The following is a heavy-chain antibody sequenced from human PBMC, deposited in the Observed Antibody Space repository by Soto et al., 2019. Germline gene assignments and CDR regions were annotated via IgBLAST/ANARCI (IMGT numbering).Heavy chain of an antibody. J-gene: IGHJ4*02. CDR2: ISSSSSYI. D-gene: IGHD1-26*01. Sequence: GGSLRLSCVASGFTFSSYSMNWVRQAPGKGLEWVSSISSSSSYIYYADSVKGRFTISRDNAKNSLYLQMNSLRAEDTAVYYCASSLATRGPYWGQGTLVTVSS. CDR1: GFTFSSYS. CDR3: ASSLATRGPY. V-gene: IGHV3-21*01.